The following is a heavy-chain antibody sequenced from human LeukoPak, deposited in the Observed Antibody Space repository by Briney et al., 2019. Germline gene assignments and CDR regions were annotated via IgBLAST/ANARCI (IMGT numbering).Heavy chain of an antibody. Sequence: GGSLRLSCAASGFTVTTNYMTWVRQAPGKGLEWVSIIYSGGYTDYADSVKGRFTISRDNSRNTLDLQMNSLRAEDTAVYYCARRLEYSGSKGVFDYWGQGTLVTVFS. CDR3: ARRLEYSGSKGVFDY. D-gene: IGHD1-26*01. CDR2: IYSGGYT. J-gene: IGHJ4*02. V-gene: IGHV3-66*01. CDR1: GFTVTTNY.